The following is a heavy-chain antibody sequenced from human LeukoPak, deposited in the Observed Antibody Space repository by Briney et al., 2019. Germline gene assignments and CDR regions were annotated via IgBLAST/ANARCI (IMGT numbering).Heavy chain of an antibody. CDR1: GGSVTSGGSY. J-gene: IGHJ4*02. CDR2: IYYNGNS. D-gene: IGHD6-19*01. Sequence: SETLSLTCTVTGGSVTSGGSYWSWIRQPPEKGLEWLGYIYYNGNSKFNPSLESRITISVDTSKNQFSLKLSSVTAADTALYYCARGSAWYFIHWGQGTLVTVSS. CDR3: ARGSAWYFIH. V-gene: IGHV4-61*08.